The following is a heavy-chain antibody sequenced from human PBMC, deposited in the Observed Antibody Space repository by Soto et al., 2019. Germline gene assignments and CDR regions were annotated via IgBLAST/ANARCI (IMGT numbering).Heavy chain of an antibody. J-gene: IGHJ5*02. D-gene: IGHD3-9*01. CDR1: GGSISSGDYY. Sequence: KASETLSLTCTVSGGSISSGDYYWSWIRQPPGKGLEWIGYIYYSGSTYYNPSLKSRVTISVDTSKNQFSLKLSSVTAADTAVYYCAREGYFDPYNWFDPWGQGTLVTVS. V-gene: IGHV4-30-4*01. CDR2: IYYSGST. CDR3: AREGYFDPYNWFDP.